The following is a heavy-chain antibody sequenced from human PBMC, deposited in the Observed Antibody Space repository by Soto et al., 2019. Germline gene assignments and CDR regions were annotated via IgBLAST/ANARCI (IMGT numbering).Heavy chain of an antibody. V-gene: IGHV1-69*04. CDR1: GGTFSSYT. Sequence: SVKVSCKASGGTFSSYTISWVRQAPGQGLEWMGRIIPILGIANYAQKFQGRVTITADKSTSTAYMKLNSLRSEDTAVYYCAREVLDSTGWSNYFDYWGQGTLVTVS. CDR2: IIPILGIA. J-gene: IGHJ4*02. CDR3: AREVLDSTGWSNYFDY. D-gene: IGHD6-19*01.